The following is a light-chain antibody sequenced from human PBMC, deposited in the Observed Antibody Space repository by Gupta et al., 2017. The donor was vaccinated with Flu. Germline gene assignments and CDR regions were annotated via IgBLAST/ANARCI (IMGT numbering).Light chain of an antibody. J-gene: IGLJ3*02. Sequence: GQTDRITGSGDEVAKKCAYWYQRKTGQAPVLLIYEEKRRHSGIPERFSGSSSGATATFTTRGAQVEDEADYYCSSKANSDNHWVFGGGTKLTVL. CDR2: EEK. CDR1: EVAKKC. V-gene: IGLV3-10*01. CDR3: SSKANSDNHWV.